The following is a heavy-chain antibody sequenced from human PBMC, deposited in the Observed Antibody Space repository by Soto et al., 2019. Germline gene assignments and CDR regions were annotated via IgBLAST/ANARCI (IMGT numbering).Heavy chain of an antibody. CDR1: GGSISSYY. V-gene: IGHV4-59*01. CDR3: ARDGLGVVPA. Sequence: QVQLQESGPGLVKPSETLSLTCTVSGGSISSYYWSWIRQPPGKGLEWIGYIYYSGSTNYNPSLKSRVTISVDTSKNQFSLKLSSVTAADTAVYYWARDGLGVVPAWGQGTLVTVSS. J-gene: IGHJ5*02. CDR2: IYYSGST. D-gene: IGHD2-2*01.